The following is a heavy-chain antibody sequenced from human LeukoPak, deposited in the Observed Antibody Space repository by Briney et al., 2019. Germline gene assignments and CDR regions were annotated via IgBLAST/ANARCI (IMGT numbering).Heavy chain of an antibody. CDR2: INHSGST. D-gene: IGHD3-22*01. Sequence: SETLSLTCGVYGGSFSDYYWSWIRQPPGMGLEWIGEINHSGSTNHNPSLKSRVTTSVDTSKNQFSLKLSSVTAADTAVYYCARGNYYYDSSGYFDYWGQGTLVTVSS. J-gene: IGHJ4*02. CDR3: ARGNYYYDSSGYFDY. CDR1: GGSFSDYY. V-gene: IGHV4-34*01.